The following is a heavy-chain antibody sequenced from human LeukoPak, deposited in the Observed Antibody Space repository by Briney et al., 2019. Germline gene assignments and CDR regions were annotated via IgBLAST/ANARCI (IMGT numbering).Heavy chain of an antibody. CDR1: GDSISSDY. CDR2: IFYLGST. V-gene: IGHV4-59*01. D-gene: IGHD1-14*01. CDR3: ARALGRTPYYYYMDV. Sequence: SETLSLTCTVSGDSISSDYWSWIRQPPGKGLEWIGYIFYLGSTNYNPSLESRVTISLDTSKNQFSLKLTSVTAADTAVYYCARALGRTPYYYYMDVWGKGTTVTISS. J-gene: IGHJ6*03.